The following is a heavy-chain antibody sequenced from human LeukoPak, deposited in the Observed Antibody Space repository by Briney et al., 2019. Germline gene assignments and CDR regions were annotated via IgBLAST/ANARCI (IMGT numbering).Heavy chain of an antibody. V-gene: IGHV3-30*03. CDR1: GFTFSTYG. Sequence: GGSLRLSCAASGFTFSTYGMHWVRQAPGKGLEWVAVISYDVSNKYYADSVKGRFTISRDNAKNTLYLQMNSLRAEDTAVYYCARDIAVSGNYFDYWGQGTLVTVSS. D-gene: IGHD6-19*01. CDR2: ISYDVSNK. J-gene: IGHJ4*02. CDR3: ARDIAVSGNYFDY.